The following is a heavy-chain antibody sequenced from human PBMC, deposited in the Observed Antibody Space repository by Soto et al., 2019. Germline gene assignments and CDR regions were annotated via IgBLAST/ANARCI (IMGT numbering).Heavy chain of an antibody. V-gene: IGHV4-4*02. CDR2: MYHGGTT. D-gene: IGHD3-22*01. CDR1: GGSVTSRNW. Sequence: QLQLQESGPGLVKPSGTLSLTCAVSGGSVTSRNWWTWVRQPPGKGLEWIGEMYHGGTTNYDPSLKSLVTMSVDNYKNQFPLKLISVTDADEAVYYCARAHYDSSDYFRYYYYYGMDVWGQGNTVIVSS. CDR3: ARAHYDSSDYFRYYYYYGMDV. J-gene: IGHJ6*02.